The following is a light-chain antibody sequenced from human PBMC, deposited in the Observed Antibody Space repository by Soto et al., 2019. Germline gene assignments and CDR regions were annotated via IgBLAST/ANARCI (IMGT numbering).Light chain of an antibody. CDR1: QSVSTN. V-gene: IGKV3-15*01. Sequence: EIVMTQSPATLSGSPGERATLSCRASQSVSTNLAWYQQKPGQAPRLLIYGASTRATGIPARFSGSGSGTEFTLTINSLQSADVAVYYCQQYNDWPLTFGGGTKVEIK. J-gene: IGKJ4*01. CDR3: QQYNDWPLT. CDR2: GAS.